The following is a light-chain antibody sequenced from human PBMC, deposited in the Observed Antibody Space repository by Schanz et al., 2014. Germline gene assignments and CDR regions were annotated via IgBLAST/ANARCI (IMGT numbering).Light chain of an antibody. Sequence: SSELTQPPSVSVSPGQTAIITCSGDKLGNRYVCWYQQKPGQSPVLVIYQDNKRPSGIPERFSGSNSGNTATLTISGTQALDEADYYCQSWDSSTVVFGGGTKLTVL. CDR1: KLGNRY. CDR2: QDN. V-gene: IGLV3-1*01. CDR3: QSWDSSTVV. J-gene: IGLJ2*01.